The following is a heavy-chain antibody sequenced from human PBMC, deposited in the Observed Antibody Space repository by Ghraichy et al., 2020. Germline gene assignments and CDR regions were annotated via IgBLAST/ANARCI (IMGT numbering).Heavy chain of an antibody. CDR2: ISSSSSYT. CDR1: GFIFSDYY. V-gene: IGHV3-11*06. D-gene: IGHD6-13*01. Sequence: GGSLRLSCAASGFIFSDYYMSWIRQAPGKGLEWVSYISSSSSYTNYADSVKGRFTISRDNAKNSLHLQMNSLRAEDTAVYFCARDPYPGAAAGPLGWGQGTLVTVSS. J-gene: IGHJ4*02. CDR3: ARDPYPGAAAGPLG.